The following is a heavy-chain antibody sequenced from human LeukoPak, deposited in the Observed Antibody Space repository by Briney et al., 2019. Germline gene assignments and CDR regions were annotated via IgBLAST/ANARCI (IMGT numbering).Heavy chain of an antibody. CDR3: ARAGDYDYIWGSYRPHYNWFDP. Sequence: SETLSLTCAVYGGSFSGYYWSWIRQTPGKGLEWIGEINHSGSTNYNPSLKSRVTISVDTSKNQFSLKLSSVTAADTAVYYCARAGDYDYIWGSYRPHYNWFDPWGQGTLVTVSS. D-gene: IGHD3-16*02. CDR2: INHSGST. J-gene: IGHJ5*02. V-gene: IGHV4-34*01. CDR1: GGSFSGYY.